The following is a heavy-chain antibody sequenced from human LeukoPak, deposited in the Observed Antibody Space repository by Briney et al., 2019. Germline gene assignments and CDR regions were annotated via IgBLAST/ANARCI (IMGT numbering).Heavy chain of an antibody. CDR1: GFTFSSYN. Sequence: GGSLRLSCAASGFTFSSYNMNWVRQVPGKGLEWVSVIYAGGNTYYADSVKERFTISRDNSRNTLYLQMNSLRGDDTAVYYCAREVYSSTWFDLWGQGTLVTVSS. CDR2: IYAGGNT. CDR3: AREVYSSTWFDL. D-gene: IGHD6-13*01. J-gene: IGHJ4*02. V-gene: IGHV3-66*01.